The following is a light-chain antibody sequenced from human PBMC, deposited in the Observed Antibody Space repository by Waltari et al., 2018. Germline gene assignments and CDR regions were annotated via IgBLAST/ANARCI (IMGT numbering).Light chain of an antibody. CDR3: SSYISSSTLEL. J-gene: IGLJ2*01. Sequence: QSALTQPASVSGSPAQSLTISCTGTSSDVGGHNYVSWYQQHQGKAPKLMIYDVSNRPSGVSNRFSGSKSGNTACLTISGLQAEDEADYYCSSYISSSTLELFGGGTSLTVL. CDR1: SSDVGGHNY. CDR2: DVS. V-gene: IGLV2-14*03.